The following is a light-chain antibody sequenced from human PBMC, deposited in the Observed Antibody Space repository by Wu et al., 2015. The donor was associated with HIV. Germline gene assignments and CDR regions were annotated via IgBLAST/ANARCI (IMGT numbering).Light chain of an antibody. CDR1: QGISNS. CDR3: QQYYSTPT. CDR2: DAF. J-gene: IGKJ1*01. Sequence: DIQMTQSPSSLSASVGDRVTITCRASQGISNSLAWYQQKPGKAPKLLLYDAFRLESGVPSRFSGSGSGTDYTLTISSLQPEDFASYYCQQYYSTPTFGQGTRVEIK. V-gene: IGKV1-NL1*01.